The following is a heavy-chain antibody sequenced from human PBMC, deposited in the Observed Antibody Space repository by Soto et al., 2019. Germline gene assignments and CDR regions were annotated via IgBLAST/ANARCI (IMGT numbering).Heavy chain of an antibody. CDR2: IIPILGIA. CDR3: ARPTYSSGWSDAFDI. V-gene: IGHV1-69*02. Sequence: GASVKVSCKASGGTFSSYTISWVRQAPGQGLEWMGRIIPILGIANYAQKFQGRVTITADKSTSTAYMELSSLRSEDTAVYYCARPTYSSGWSDAFDIWGQGTMVTVSS. D-gene: IGHD6-19*01. CDR1: GGTFSSYT. J-gene: IGHJ3*02.